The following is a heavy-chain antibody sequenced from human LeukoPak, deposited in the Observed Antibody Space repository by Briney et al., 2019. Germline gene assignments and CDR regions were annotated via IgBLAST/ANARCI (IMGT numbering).Heavy chain of an antibody. CDR3: ARDLTRIAARPVWFDP. D-gene: IGHD6-6*01. V-gene: IGHV1-69*04. CDR2: IIPTLGIA. J-gene: IGHJ5*02. Sequence: SVKVSCTASGGTFSSYAISWVRQAPGQGLEWMGRIIPTLGIANYAQKFQGRVTITADKSTSTAYMELSSLRSEDTAVYYCARDLTRIAARPVWFDPWGQGTLVTVSS. CDR1: GGTFSSYA.